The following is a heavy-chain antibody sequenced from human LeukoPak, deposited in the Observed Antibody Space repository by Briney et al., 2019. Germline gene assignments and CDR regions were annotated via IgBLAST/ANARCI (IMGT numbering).Heavy chain of an antibody. CDR1: GGTFSSYA. V-gene: IGHV1-69*13. CDR2: IIPIFGTA. Sequence: ASVKVSCTASGGTFSSYAISWVRQAPGQGLEWMGGIIPIFGTANYAQKFQGRVTITADESTSTAYMELSSLRSEDTAVYYCARRASGSYYRFDYWGQGTLVTVSS. CDR3: ARRASGSYYRFDY. J-gene: IGHJ4*02. D-gene: IGHD1-26*01.